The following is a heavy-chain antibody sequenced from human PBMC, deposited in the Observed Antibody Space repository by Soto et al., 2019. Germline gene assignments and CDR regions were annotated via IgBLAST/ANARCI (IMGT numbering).Heavy chain of an antibody. Sequence: GGSLRLSCAASGFTVSSNYMNWVRQAPGKGLEWLSIIYSDGTTYYADSVKGRFTISRDNFKNTLYLQMNNLRAEDTAVYYCAILSNWGQGTLVTVSS. J-gene: IGHJ4*02. CDR3: AILSN. V-gene: IGHV3-53*01. CDR2: IYSDGTT. CDR1: GFTVSSNY. D-gene: IGHD6-6*01.